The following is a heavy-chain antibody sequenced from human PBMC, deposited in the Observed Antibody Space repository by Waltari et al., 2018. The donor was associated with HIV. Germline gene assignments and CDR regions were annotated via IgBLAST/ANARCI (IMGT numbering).Heavy chain of an antibody. CDR2: IYSGGST. CDR1: GFTISDNY. CDR3: ARDPRSSGYYGMDV. D-gene: IGHD1-26*01. Sequence: EVQLVESGGGLIEPGGSLRLSCAASGFTISDNYMSWVRQAPGKGLEWVSVIYSGGSTYYADSVKGRFTISRDNSKNTLSLHMNSLRDEDTAVYYCARDPRSSGYYGMDVWGQGATVTVSS. V-gene: IGHV3-53*01. J-gene: IGHJ6*02.